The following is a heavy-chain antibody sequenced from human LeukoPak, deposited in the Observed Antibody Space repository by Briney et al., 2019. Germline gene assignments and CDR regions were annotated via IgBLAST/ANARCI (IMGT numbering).Heavy chain of an antibody. D-gene: IGHD3-16*01. CDR3: ARDRWPGGGALLYDAFDI. CDR2: ISSSSSYI. Sequence: GSLRLSCAASGFTFSSYSMNWVRQAPGKGLEWVSSISSSSSYIYYADSVKGRFTISRDNAKNSLYLQMNSLRAEDTAVYYCARDRWPGGGALLYDAFDIWVQGTMVTVCS. J-gene: IGHJ3*02. CDR1: GFTFSSYS. V-gene: IGHV3-21*01.